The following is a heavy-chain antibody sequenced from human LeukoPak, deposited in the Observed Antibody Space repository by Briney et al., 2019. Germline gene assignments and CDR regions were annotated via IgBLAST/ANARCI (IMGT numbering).Heavy chain of an antibody. D-gene: IGHD6-13*01. CDR2: ISGSGGST. CDR1: GFTFSSYA. V-gene: IGHV3-23*01. J-gene: IGHJ4*02. Sequence: GGSLRLSCAASGFTFSSYAMTWVRQAPGKGLEWVSGISGSGGSTYLADSVKGRFTISRDNSKNTLYLEMNSLRADDTAVYYCAKDRPTVYSSSWLHFLDSWGQGTLVTVSS. CDR3: AKDRPTVYSSSWLHFLDS.